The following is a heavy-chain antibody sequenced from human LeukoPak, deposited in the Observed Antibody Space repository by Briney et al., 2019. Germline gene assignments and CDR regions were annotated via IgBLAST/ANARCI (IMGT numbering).Heavy chain of an antibody. CDR2: IYYSGST. CDR3: AIAGGYVLSGYFDY. D-gene: IGHD5-12*01. CDR1: GGSISSSSYY. J-gene: IGHJ4*02. Sequence: SETLPLTCCVSGGSISSSSYYWGRIRRPPGKGLEGLGRIYYSGSTYFNPSRKNQVTRSVDTSQNQFSQQLNCGPAADTAFYYCAIAGGYVLSGYFDYWGQGTLVTVSS. V-gene: IGHV4-39*01.